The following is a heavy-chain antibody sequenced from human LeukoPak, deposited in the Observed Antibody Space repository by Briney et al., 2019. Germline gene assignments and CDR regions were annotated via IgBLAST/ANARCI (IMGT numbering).Heavy chain of an antibody. V-gene: IGHV3-11*01. CDR3: ARALYGSSGYYDY. CDR1: GFNFSDHY. Sequence: GRSLRLSCAASGFNFSDHYMSWVRQTPGRGLEWVTYINGSRATLHHADSVKGRFTISRDNAKNSLSLQMNSLRAEDTALYYCARALYGSSGYYDYWGQGILVTVSS. J-gene: IGHJ4*02. D-gene: IGHD3-22*01. CDR2: INGSRATL.